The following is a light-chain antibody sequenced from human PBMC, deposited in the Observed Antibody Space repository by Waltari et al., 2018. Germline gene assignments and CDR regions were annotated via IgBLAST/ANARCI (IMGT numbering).Light chain of an antibody. CDR1: SSDVGGDDS. CDR2: DGN. CDR3: CSQSSYNGVI. Sequence: QSALSQPASVSGSPGQSITISCTGSSSDVGGDDSVSWYQDHPGQAPKVIIYDGNNRPSEFSDRFSGSKSGNTASLTISGLQAEDEANYYCCSQSSYNGVIFGGGTKLTVL. J-gene: IGLJ2*01. V-gene: IGLV2-14*03.